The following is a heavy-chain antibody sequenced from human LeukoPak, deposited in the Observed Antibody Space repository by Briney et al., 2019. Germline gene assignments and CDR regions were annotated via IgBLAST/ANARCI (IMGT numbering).Heavy chain of an antibody. V-gene: IGHV3-21*01. D-gene: IGHD5-12*01. Sequence: GGSLRLSCAASGFTFSSFSMNWVRQAPGKGLQWVSSISSSSNYKNYADSVKGRFTISRDNSKNTLYLQMNSLRAEDTAVYYCAKDTVKVTTIRRVPHYMDVWGKGTTVTISS. CDR3: AKDTVKVTTIRRVPHYMDV. CDR2: ISSSSNYK. CDR1: GFTFSSFS. J-gene: IGHJ6*03.